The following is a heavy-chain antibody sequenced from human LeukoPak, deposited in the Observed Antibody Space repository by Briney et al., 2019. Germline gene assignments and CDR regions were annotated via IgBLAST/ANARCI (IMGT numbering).Heavy chain of an antibody. CDR3: AKGPSMSYYDSSGYYGRGAFDI. CDR1: GFTFSSYA. V-gene: IGHV3-23*01. CDR2: ISGSGGST. D-gene: IGHD3-22*01. J-gene: IGHJ3*02. Sequence: GGSLRLSCAASGFTFSSYAMSWVRQAPGKGLEWVSAISGSGGSTYYADSVKGRFTISRDNSKNTLYLQMNSLRAEDTAVYYCAKGPSMSYYDSSGYYGRGAFDIWGQGTMVTVSS.